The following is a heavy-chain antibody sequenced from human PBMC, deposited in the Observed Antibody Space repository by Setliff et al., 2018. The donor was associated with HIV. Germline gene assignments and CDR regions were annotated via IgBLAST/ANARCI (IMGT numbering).Heavy chain of an antibody. CDR1: GYSLTELS. J-gene: IGHJ4*02. CDR3: VIRKAGSGGSRPIDY. Sequence: ASVKVSCKVSGYSLTELSIHWVRQAPGQGLEWMGWINIKNGNTNYEQKLQGRVSMTRNTSITTAYMDLSSLTSEDTAVYYCVIRKAGSGGSRPIDYWGQGTPVTVSS. CDR2: INIKNGNT. D-gene: IGHD6-19*01. V-gene: IGHV1-8*01.